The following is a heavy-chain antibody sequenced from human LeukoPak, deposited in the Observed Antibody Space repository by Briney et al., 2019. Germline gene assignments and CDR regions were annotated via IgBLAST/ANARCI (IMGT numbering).Heavy chain of an antibody. J-gene: IGHJ6*02. CDR3: AKDFYDFWSGNYGDDYYYGMDV. Sequence: GGSLRLSCAASGFTFSTYWMHWVRQAPGKGLVWVSRITSDGGDTSYADSVKGRFSISRDNSKKTLYLQMNSLRAEDTAVYYCAKDFYDFWSGNYGDDYYYGMDVWGQGTTVTVS. V-gene: IGHV3-74*01. D-gene: IGHD3-3*01. CDR1: GFTFSTYW. CDR2: ITSDGGDT.